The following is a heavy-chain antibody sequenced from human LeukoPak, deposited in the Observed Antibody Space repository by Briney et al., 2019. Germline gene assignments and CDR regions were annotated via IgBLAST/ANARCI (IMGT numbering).Heavy chain of an antibody. Sequence: ASVKVSCKASGYTFTSYGISWVRQAPGQGLEWMGWISAYNGNTNYAQKLQGRVTMTTDTSTSTAYMELRSLRSEDTAVYYCARRMEGHIYSSSSTPYYYYYMDVWGKGTTVTVSS. CDR1: GYTFTSYG. V-gene: IGHV1-18*01. J-gene: IGHJ6*03. D-gene: IGHD6-6*01. CDR2: ISAYNGNT. CDR3: ARRMEGHIYSSSSTPYYYYYMDV.